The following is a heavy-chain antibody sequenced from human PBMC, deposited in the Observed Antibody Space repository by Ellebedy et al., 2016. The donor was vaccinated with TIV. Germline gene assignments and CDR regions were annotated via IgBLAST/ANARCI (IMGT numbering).Heavy chain of an antibody. CDR3: ARRYHLGVDV. J-gene: IGHJ6*02. Sequence: PGGSLRLSCAASGFTFTDHWIMWVRQAPGKGLEWVANIKQDGSEGHYVDSVKGRFTISRDNAKNSVYLQMNYLRDQDTAVYYCARRYHLGVDVWGQGTTVTVSS. CDR1: GFTFTDHW. V-gene: IGHV3-7*03. D-gene: IGHD1-14*01. CDR2: IKQDGSEG.